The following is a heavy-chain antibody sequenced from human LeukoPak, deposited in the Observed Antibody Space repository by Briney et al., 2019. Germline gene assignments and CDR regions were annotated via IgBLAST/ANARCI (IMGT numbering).Heavy chain of an antibody. D-gene: IGHD4-17*01. CDR3: AEGPMTTVTTGNFEY. CDR1: GFTFSSYA. J-gene: IGHJ4*02. CDR2: ISGSYGST. Sequence: PGGSLRLSCAASGFTFSSYAMSWVRQAPGKGLEWVSTISGSYGSTYYADSVKGRFTISRDSSKNTLYLQMDSLRAEDTAVYYCAEGPMTTVTTGNFEYWGQGTLVTVSS. V-gene: IGHV3-23*01.